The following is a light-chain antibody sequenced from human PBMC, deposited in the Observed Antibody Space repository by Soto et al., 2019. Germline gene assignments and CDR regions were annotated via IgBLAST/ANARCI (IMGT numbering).Light chain of an antibody. CDR3: SSYTSRSTLNYV. Sequence: QSALTQPASVSGSPGQSITISCTGTSSDVRGYNYVSWYQQHPGKAAKLMIYEVSKRPSGVSNRFSGSKSGNTASLTISGLQAEDEADYYCSSYTSRSTLNYVFGTGTKLTVL. CDR1: SSDVRGYNY. V-gene: IGLV2-14*01. J-gene: IGLJ1*01. CDR2: EVS.